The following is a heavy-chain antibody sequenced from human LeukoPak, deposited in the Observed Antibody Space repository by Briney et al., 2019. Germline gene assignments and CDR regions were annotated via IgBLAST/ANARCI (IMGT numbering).Heavy chain of an antibody. J-gene: IGHJ6*03. CDR2: ISGSGGST. CDR1: GFTFSSYA. Sequence: PGGSLRLSCAASGFTFSSYAMSWVRQAPGKGLEWVSAISGSGGSTYYADSVKGRFTISRDNSKNTLYLQMNSLRAEDTAVYYCAKDDRELLWFGELLSQTYYYYYYMDVWGKGTTVTVSS. CDR3: AKDDRELLWFGELLSQTYYYYYYMDV. V-gene: IGHV3-23*01. D-gene: IGHD3-10*01.